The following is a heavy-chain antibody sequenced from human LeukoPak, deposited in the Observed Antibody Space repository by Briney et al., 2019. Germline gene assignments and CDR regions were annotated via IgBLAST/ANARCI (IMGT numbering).Heavy chain of an antibody. CDR1: VYTSTSYS. D-gene: IGHD1-26*01. Sequence: ASVKVSCKASVYTSTSYSINWVRPAPGQGLEWMGWISAYNGNTKYAQKVQGRVTMTTDTSTSTAYMELRSLRSDDTAVYYFAGGLGGSGSYFLTFDYWGQGTLVTVSS. V-gene: IGHV1-18*01. CDR2: ISAYNGNT. J-gene: IGHJ4*02. CDR3: AGGLGGSGSYFLTFDY.